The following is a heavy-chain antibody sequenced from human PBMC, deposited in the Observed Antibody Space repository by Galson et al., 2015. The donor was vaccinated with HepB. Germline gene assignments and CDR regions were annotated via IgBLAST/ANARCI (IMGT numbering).Heavy chain of an antibody. CDR2: INHSGST. J-gene: IGHJ5*02. V-gene: IGHV4-34*01. D-gene: IGHD3-3*01. CDR3: ARGQRGGGYYFGPYNWFDP. CDR1: GGSFSGYY. Sequence: SETLSLTCAVYGGSFSGYYWSWIRQPPGKGLEWIGEINHSGSTNYNPSLKSRVTISVDTSKNQFSLKLSSVTAADTAVYYCARGQRGGGYYFGPYNWFDPWGQGTLVTVSS.